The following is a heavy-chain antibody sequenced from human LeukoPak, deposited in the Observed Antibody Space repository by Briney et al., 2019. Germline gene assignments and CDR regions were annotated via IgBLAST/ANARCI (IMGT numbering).Heavy chain of an antibody. J-gene: IGHJ4*02. CDR2: INPDSGDT. CDR1: GYSFTGYY. V-gene: IGHV1-2*02. D-gene: IGHD6-13*01. CDR3: ARVPATEYSSSGPGY. Sequence: ASVKVSCKASGYSFTGYYIHWVRQAPGQGLEWMGWINPDSGDTEYSQRFQGRITLTSDTSVTTAYMELSSLRSEDTAVYYCARVPATEYSSSGPGYWGQGTLVTVSS.